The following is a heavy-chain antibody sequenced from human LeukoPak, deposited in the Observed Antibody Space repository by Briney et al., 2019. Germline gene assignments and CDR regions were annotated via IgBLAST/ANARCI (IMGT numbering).Heavy chain of an antibody. D-gene: IGHD1-26*01. Sequence: SETLSLTCAVYGGTFSGYYWSWVRQPPGKRLEWGGESNDSGGTNYNPSLKSRVTISADKSKNQVSLRLTSVTAADTAVYYCARLSVIVGAALEYYYYYMDVWGQGTTVTVSS. V-gene: IGHV4-34*01. CDR3: ARLSVIVGAALEYYYYYMDV. J-gene: IGHJ6*03. CDR1: GGTFSGYY. CDR2: SNDSGGT.